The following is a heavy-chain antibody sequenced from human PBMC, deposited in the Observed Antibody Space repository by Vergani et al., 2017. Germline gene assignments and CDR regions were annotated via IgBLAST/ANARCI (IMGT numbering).Heavy chain of an antibody. CDR2: INHSGST. CDR1: GGSFSGYY. J-gene: IGHJ6*03. V-gene: IGHV4-34*01. CDR3: ARVQELYDFWSGYRVRYYYYMDV. Sequence: QVQLQQWGAGLLKPSETLSLTCAVYGGSFSGYYWSWIRQPPGKGLEWIGEINHSGSTNYNPSLMSRVTISVDTSKNQFSLKLSSVTAADTAVYYCARVQELYDFWSGYRVRYYYYMDVWGKGTTVTVSS. D-gene: IGHD3-3*01.